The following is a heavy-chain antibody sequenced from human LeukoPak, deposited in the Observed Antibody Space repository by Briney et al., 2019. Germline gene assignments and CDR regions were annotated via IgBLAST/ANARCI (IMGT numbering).Heavy chain of an antibody. CDR3: ALLAVASDFDY. V-gene: IGHV3-48*03. CDR1: GFPFSFYE. CDR2: IGASSIPK. J-gene: IGHJ4*02. Sequence: PGGSLRLSCVVSGFPFSFYESNWVHQAPGKGLEWVSNIGASSIPKYYADSVKGRFSISKDNARNSLYLQMNSLRVEDTAVYYCALLAVASDFDYWGQGALVTVSS. D-gene: IGHD6-19*01.